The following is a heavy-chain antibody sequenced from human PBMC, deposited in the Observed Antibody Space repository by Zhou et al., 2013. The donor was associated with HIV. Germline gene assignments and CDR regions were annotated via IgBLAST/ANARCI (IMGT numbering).Heavy chain of an antibody. CDR1: GYSFNDYL. J-gene: IGHJ5*01. CDR3: ARQADVGVAGNWFDS. Sequence: QVQLVQSGAEVKKPGASVKVACKASGYSFNDYLIHWIRQAPGQGLEWVGWMYPNTGDTNYAQKFQGRVTMTGDTSTNTAFMEVSRLRFDDTAVFFCARQADVGVAGNWFDSWGQGTLVTVSS. CDR2: MYPNTGDT. D-gene: IGHD6-19*01. V-gene: IGHV1-2*02.